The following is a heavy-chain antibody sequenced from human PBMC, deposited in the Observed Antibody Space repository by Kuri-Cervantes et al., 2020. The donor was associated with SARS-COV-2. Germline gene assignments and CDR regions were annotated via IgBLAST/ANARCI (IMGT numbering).Heavy chain of an antibody. J-gene: IGHJ4*02. CDR1: GFTFSSYE. V-gene: IGHV3-74*01. Sequence: GESLKISCAASGFTFSSYEMNWVRQAPGKGLEWVSRINSDGSSTSYADSVKGRFTISRDNSKNTLYLQMNSLRAEDTAVYYCARGGWGDGYIDYWGQGTLVTVSS. CDR2: INSDGSST. CDR3: ARGGWGDGYIDY. D-gene: IGHD5-24*01.